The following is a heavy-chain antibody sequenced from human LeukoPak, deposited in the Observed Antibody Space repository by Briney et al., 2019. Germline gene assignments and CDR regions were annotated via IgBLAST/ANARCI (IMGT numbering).Heavy chain of an antibody. CDR3: ARDSYGGSYYPEY. J-gene: IGHJ4*02. CDR2: INSDGSST. CDR1: GFTFSSYW. D-gene: IGHD1-26*01. Sequence: GGSLRLSCAASGFTFSSYWMHWVRQAPGKGLVWVSHINSDGSSTTYADSVKGRFTITRDNAKNTLYLQMNSLRAEDTAVYYCARDSYGGSYYPEYWGQGTLVTVSS. V-gene: IGHV3-74*01.